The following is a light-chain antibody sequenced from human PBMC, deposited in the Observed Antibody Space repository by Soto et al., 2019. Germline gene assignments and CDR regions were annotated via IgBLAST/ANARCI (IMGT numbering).Light chain of an antibody. V-gene: IGKV3-11*01. CDR3: QQRSIWPLT. CDR1: QSVSSY. J-gene: IGKJ4*01. CDR2: DAS. Sequence: EIVLTQSPATLSLSPGERATLSCRASQSVSSYLAWYQQKPGQTPRLLIYDASNRATGIPARFSGSRSGTDFTLTISSLEPEDFAVYYCQQRSIWPLTLGGGTKVDIK.